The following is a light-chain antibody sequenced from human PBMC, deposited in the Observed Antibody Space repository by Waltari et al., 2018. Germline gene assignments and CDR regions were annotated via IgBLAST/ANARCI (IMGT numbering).Light chain of an antibody. J-gene: IGKJ2*01. CDR1: QGINNY. V-gene: IGKV1-33*01. CDR3: QQYDNFPYN. Sequence: DIQMTQSPSSLSASIGDRATITCRASQGINNYLSWYQQKPGKAPNRLIYFASSLESGVPSRFSGSGSGTEYTLTINNLQPEDVATYYCQQYDNFPYNFGQGTKVEIK. CDR2: FAS.